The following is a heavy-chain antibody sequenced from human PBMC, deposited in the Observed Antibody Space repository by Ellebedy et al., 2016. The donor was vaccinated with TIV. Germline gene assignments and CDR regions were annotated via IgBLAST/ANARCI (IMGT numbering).Heavy chain of an antibody. CDR1: GFTFSNCG. CDR3: AKVNTTMVTVFSYIEN. V-gene: IGHV3-30*18. CDR2: ISYDGSTE. D-gene: IGHD5-18*01. J-gene: IGHJ4*02. Sequence: GESLKISCAASGFTFSNCGMHWVRQAPGKGLEWVAVISYDGSTEYYADSVKGRFNISRDNSKNTLYLQMNSLRPEDTAIYYCAKVNTTMVTVFSYIENWGQGTLVTVSS.